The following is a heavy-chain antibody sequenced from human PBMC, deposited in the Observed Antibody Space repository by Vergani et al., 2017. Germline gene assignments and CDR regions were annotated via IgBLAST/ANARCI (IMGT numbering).Heavy chain of an antibody. D-gene: IGHD1-14*01. CDR1: GFKFSDHY. V-gene: IGHV3-11*04. Sequence: LEESGGGSVKPGGSLRLPCAASGFKFSDHYMSWIRQAPGKGLDWVSHISSGASTVSYTDSVTGRFTVSRNNDNNSLTLDMTTLRVEDTAVYYCAKNPGISTPRHYYAMDVWGQGTTVTVSS. CDR3: AKNPGISTPRHYYAMDV. J-gene: IGHJ6*02. CDR2: ISSGASTV.